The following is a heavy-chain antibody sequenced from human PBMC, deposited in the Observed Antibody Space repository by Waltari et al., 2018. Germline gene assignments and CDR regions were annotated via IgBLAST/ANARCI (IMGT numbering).Heavy chain of an antibody. D-gene: IGHD3-3*01. CDR2: INHSGST. Sequence: QVQLQQWGAGLLKPSETLSLTCAVYGGSFSGYYWSWIRQPPGKGLEWIGEINHSGSTNYNPSLKSRVTISVDTSKNQFSLKLSSVTAADTAVYYCARGYYDFWSGYPRFAYWGQGTLVTVSS. CDR1: GGSFSGYY. CDR3: ARGYYDFWSGYPRFAY. J-gene: IGHJ4*02. V-gene: IGHV4-34*01.